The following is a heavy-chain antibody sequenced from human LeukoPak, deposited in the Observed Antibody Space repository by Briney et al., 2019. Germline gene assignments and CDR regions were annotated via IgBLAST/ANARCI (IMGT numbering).Heavy chain of an antibody. CDR1: GFTFSNAW. Sequence: GSLRLSCAASGFTFSNAWMSWVRQAPGKGLEWVANIKQDGSEKSYVDSVKGRFTISRDNAKNSLYLQMDNLRAEDTAVYYCARGWSTSAYSPYDYWGQGTLVTVSS. J-gene: IGHJ4*02. V-gene: IGHV3-7*01. D-gene: IGHD3-22*01. CDR2: IKQDGSEK. CDR3: ARGWSTSAYSPYDY.